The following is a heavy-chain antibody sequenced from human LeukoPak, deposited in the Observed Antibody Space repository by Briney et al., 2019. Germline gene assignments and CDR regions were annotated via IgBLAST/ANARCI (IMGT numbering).Heavy chain of an antibody. CDR3: ANDLGWIQLNLG. J-gene: IGHJ4*02. V-gene: IGHV3-9*01. CDR2: ISWNSGSI. Sequence: GGSLRLSCAASGFSFDDYAMHWGPHAPGKGLEWVSGISWNSGSIGYADSVKGRFTISRDNAKNSLYLQMNSLRAEDTAVYYCANDLGWIQLNLGRGQGTLVTVSS. CDR1: GFSFDDYA. D-gene: IGHD5-18*01.